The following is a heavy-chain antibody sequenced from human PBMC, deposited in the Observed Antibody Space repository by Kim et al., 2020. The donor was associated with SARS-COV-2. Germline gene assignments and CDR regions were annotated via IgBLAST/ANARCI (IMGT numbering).Heavy chain of an antibody. J-gene: IGHJ4*02. D-gene: IGHD6-19*01. CDR2: ISYDGSNK. Sequence: GGSLRLSCAASGFTFSSYAMHWVRQAPGKGLEWVAVISYDGSNKYYADSVKGRFTISRDNSKNTLYLQMNSLSAEDTAVYYCAREHGSGLDYWGQGTLVTVSS. V-gene: IGHV3-30-3*01. CDR3: AREHGSGLDY. CDR1: GFTFSSYA.